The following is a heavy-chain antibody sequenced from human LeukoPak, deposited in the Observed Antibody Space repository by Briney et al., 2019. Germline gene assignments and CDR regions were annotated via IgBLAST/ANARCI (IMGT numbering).Heavy chain of an antibody. Sequence: SETLSLTCAVYGGSFSGYYWSWIRQPPGKGLEWIGEINHSGSTNYNPSLKSRVTISVDTSKNQFSLKLSSVTAADTAVYYCASFGGVAARRGYFSYWGQGTLVTVSS. V-gene: IGHV4-34*01. CDR3: ASFGGVAARRGYFSY. CDR2: INHSGST. CDR1: GGSFSGYY. J-gene: IGHJ4*02. D-gene: IGHD6-6*01.